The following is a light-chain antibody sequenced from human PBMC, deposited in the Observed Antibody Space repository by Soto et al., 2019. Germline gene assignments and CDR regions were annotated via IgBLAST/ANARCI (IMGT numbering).Light chain of an antibody. Sequence: DIVMTQSPDSLAVSLAERVTINCKSSQSVLYSSNNRNYLAWFQQKPGQPPKLLIYWASTRESGVPDRFSGSGSGTDFTLTISGLQAEDVAVYYCQQYYNTPLTFGGGTKVDIK. J-gene: IGKJ4*01. CDR3: QQYYNTPLT. CDR2: WAS. CDR1: QSVLYSSNNRNY. V-gene: IGKV4-1*01.